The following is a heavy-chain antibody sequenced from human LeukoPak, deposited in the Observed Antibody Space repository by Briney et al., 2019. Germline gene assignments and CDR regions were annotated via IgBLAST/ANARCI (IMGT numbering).Heavy chain of an antibody. V-gene: IGHV1-18*01. D-gene: IGHD6-19*01. CDR2: ISAFNGKA. CDR3: ARRGYSSSYGLDV. Sequence: ASVKVSCKASGYTFANFGITWVRQAPGQGLEWMGWISAFNGKANYAQKFQGRVTMSRDTSTNTAYLELSSLRSDDTALYYCARRGYSSSYGLDVWGQGTTVSVSS. J-gene: IGHJ6*02. CDR1: GYTFANFG.